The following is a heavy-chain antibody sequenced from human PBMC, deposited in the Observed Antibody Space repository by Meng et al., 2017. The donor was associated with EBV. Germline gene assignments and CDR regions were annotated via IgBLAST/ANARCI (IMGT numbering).Heavy chain of an antibody. CDR1: GASVSGGTFH. J-gene: IGHJ4*02. CDR3: AKSSSSTPGVVDS. Sequence: QGQLQESCQGLWNPSGTLSLPCTFSGASVSGGTFHWSWIRQPPGKELQWIGYIYDGGTTIYNPSLKSRVTIFLDTSRNQFSLGLRSVTTADTAVYYCAKSSSSTPGVVDSWGQGTLVTVSS. D-gene: IGHD2-2*01. CDR2: IYDGGTT. V-gene: IGHV4-61*01.